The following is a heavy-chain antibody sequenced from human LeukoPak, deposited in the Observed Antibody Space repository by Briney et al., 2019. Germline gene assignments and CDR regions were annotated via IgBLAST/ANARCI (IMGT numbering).Heavy chain of an antibody. CDR2: INHSGNT. V-gene: IGHV4-34*01. CDR1: GGSFSDYY. D-gene: IGHD3-10*01. J-gene: IGHJ6*03. Sequence: SETLSLTCAVYGGSFSDYYWSWIRQPPGKGLEWVGEINHSGNTNYNPSLKSRVTISVDTSKNQFSLKLSSVTAADTAVYYCARVLRSRIKFTMVRGVSPANYHYYYLDVWGKGTTVTVSS. CDR3: ARVLRSRIKFTMVRGVSPANYHYYYLDV.